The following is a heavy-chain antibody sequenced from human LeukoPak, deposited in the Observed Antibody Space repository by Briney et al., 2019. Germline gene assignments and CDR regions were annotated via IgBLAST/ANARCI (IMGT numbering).Heavy chain of an antibody. CDR2: IYSGGST. CDR1: GFTISSNY. J-gene: IGHJ5*02. D-gene: IGHD5-24*01. Sequence: GGSLRLSCAASGFTISSNYMSWVRQAPGKGLEWVSVIYSGGSTYYADSVKGRFTISRDNSKNTLYLQMNSLRAGDTAVYYCARDCKRWLQLNWFDPWGQGTLVTVSS. CDR3: ARDCKRWLQLNWFDP. V-gene: IGHV3-53*05.